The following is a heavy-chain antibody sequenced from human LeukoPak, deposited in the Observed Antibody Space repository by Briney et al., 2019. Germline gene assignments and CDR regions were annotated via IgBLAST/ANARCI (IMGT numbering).Heavy chain of an antibody. CDR1: GFTFSDYF. D-gene: IGHD3-22*01. V-gene: IGHV3-11*01. J-gene: IGHJ4*02. CDR2: ISSSGTTI. CDR3: ARRKNYYDSSGYYTIYYFDY. Sequence: GGSLRLSCAASGFTFSDYFMYWIRQAPGKGLEWVSYISSSGTTIYYADSVRGRFTISRDNAKNSLYLQMNSLRAEDTAVYYCARRKNYYDSSGYYTIYYFDYWGQGTLVTVSS.